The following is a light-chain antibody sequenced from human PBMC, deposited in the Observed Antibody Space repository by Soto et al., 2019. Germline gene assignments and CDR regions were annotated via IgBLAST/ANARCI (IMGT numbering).Light chain of an antibody. Sequence: DIQMTQSTSSLSASVGDRVTITCQASQDINSYLSWYQQRPGKAPKLLIYDAFTLETGVPSRFSGSGSGTDFIFTISSLQPEDFATYYCQQYDTFPVTFCQVTRLEIK. V-gene: IGKV1-33*01. J-gene: IGKJ5*01. CDR2: DAF. CDR3: QQYDTFPVT. CDR1: QDINSY.